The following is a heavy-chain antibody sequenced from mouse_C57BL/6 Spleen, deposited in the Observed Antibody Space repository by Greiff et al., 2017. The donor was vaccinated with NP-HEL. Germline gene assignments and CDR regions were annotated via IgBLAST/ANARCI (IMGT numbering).Heavy chain of an antibody. CDR2: INPSSGYT. CDR1: GYTFTSYT. D-gene: IGHD1-1*01. CDR3: ARGSSPFYY. V-gene: IGHV1-4*01. J-gene: IGHJ2*01. Sequence: VQLQESGAELARPGASVKMSCKASGYTFTSYTMHWVKQRPGQGLEWIGYINPSSGYTKYNQKFKDKATLTADKSSSTAYMQLSSLTSEDAAVYYGARGSSPFYYWGQGTTLTVSS.